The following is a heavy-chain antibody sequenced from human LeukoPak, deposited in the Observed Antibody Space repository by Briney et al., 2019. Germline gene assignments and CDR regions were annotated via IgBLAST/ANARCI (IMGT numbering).Heavy chain of an antibody. V-gene: IGHV3-30*18. D-gene: IGHD3-10*01. CDR1: GFTFSRYG. Sequence: GGSLRLSCAASGFTFSRYGMHWVRQAPGKGLERVAVISYDGSNKYYADSVKGRFTISRDNSKNTLYLQMNSLRAEDTAVYYCAKDRNRQSSPKSPNYGMDVWGQGTTVTVSS. CDR3: AKDRNRQSSPKSPNYGMDV. J-gene: IGHJ6*02. CDR2: ISYDGSNK.